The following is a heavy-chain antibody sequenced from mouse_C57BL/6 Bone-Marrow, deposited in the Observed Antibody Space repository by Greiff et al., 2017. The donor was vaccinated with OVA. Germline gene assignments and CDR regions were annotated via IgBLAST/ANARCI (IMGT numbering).Heavy chain of an antibody. V-gene: IGHV3-8*01. CDR2: ISYSGSN. Sequence: DVKLVESGPGLAKPSQTLSLTCSVTGYSITSDYWNWIRKFPGNKLEYMGYISYSGSNYYNPSLNSRISITRDTYKNQYYLQLNSVTTEDTATYYCARYDYGSSYWYCDVWGTGTTVTVSS. CDR1: GYSITSDY. CDR3: ARYDYGSSYWYCDV. D-gene: IGHD1-1*01. J-gene: IGHJ1*03.